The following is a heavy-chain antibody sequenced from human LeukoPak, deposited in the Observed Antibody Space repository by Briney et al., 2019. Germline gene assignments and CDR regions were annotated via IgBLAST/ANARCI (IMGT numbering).Heavy chain of an antibody. CDR2: IKQDGSEK. J-gene: IGHJ4*02. CDR1: GFTFSSYW. V-gene: IGHV3-7*04. D-gene: IGHD2-2*01. Sequence: GVSLRLSCAASGFTFSSYWMSWVRQAPGKGLEWVANIKQDGSEKYYVDSVKGRFTISRDNAKNSLYLQMNSLRAEDTAVYYCARDVCSSTSCYYDTLIFDYWGQGTLVTVSS. CDR3: ARDVCSSTSCYYDTLIFDY.